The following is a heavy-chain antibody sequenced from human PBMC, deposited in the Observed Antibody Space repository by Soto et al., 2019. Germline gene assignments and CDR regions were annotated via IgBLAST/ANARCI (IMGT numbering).Heavy chain of an antibody. D-gene: IGHD1-1*01. V-gene: IGHV4-59*01. Sequence: SETVSLTCTVSGGSMKSFFWSWIRQPPGKGLEWIGYIPNSGVPTYTPPLKSRVTIAIYTSRNQFSLRLTSVTTADTSVYYCAASQMGFISVLGTWGQGIQVTVSS. J-gene: IGHJ4*02. CDR1: GGSMKSFF. CDR3: AASQMGFISVLGT. CDR2: IPNSGVP.